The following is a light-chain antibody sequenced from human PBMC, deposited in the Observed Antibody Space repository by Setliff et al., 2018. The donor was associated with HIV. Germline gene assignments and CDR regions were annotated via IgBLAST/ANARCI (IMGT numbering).Light chain of an antibody. CDR1: SSDIGGYES. CDR2: EVT. J-gene: IGLJ1*01. V-gene: IGLV2-14*01. Sequence: QSALAQPAAVSGSPGQSTTISFTGSSSDIGGYESVSWYQQHPGEVPKVIIYEVTNRPSGVPDRFSGSKSGNTASLPISGLQAEYEADYYCYSYTCSDTYGFGTGTKATV. CDR3: YSYTCSDTYG.